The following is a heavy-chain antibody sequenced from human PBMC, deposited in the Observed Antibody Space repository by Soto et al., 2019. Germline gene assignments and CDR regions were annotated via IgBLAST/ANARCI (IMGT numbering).Heavy chain of an antibody. CDR3: AKEVSLGSTVDLGY. Sequence: GSLLLSCSASGFTFTIFAMSWVRQSPGKGLEWVSTISGSGGSTYYADAVKGRFTISRDNSMGTLYLQMKSLRVEDTDIYYCAKEVSLGSTVDLGYWGQGTLVTVYS. J-gene: IGHJ4*02. V-gene: IGHV3-23*01. CDR1: GFTFTIFA. CDR2: ISGSGGST. D-gene: IGHD7-27*01.